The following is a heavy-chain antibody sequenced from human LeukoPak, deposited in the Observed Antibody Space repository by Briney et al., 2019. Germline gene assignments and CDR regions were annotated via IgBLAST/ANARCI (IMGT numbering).Heavy chain of an antibody. CDR1: GYTFTSYG. J-gene: IGHJ6*02. Sequence: ASVKVSCKVSGYTFTSYGIGWVRQAPGQGLEWMGWISAYNGNTNYAQKLQGRVTMTTDTSTSTAYMELRSLRSDDTAVYYCARLLEWLDAYYYYGMDVWGQGTTVTVSS. D-gene: IGHD3-3*01. V-gene: IGHV1-18*01. CDR3: ARLLEWLDAYYYYGMDV. CDR2: ISAYNGNT.